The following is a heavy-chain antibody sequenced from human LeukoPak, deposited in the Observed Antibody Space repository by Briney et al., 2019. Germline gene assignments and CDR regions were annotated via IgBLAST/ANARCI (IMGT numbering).Heavy chain of an antibody. Sequence: PSETLSLTCTVSGGSISSYYWSWIRQPPGKGLEWIGYIYYSGSTNYNPSLKSRVTISVDTSKNQFSLKLSSVTAADTAVYYCARGFLEWLFHSYYYYYMDVWGKGTTVTVSS. CDR2: IYYSGST. CDR1: GGSISSYY. CDR3: ARGFLEWLFHSYYYYYMDV. J-gene: IGHJ6*03. V-gene: IGHV4-59*01. D-gene: IGHD3-3*01.